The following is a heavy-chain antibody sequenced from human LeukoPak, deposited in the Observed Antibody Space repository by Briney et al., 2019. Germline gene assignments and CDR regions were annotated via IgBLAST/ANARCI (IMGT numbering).Heavy chain of an antibody. D-gene: IGHD3-10*01. CDR3: ARHYGSGTYPLDY. V-gene: IGHV4-59*08. J-gene: IGHJ4*02. CDR1: GGSISRYY. CDR2: IYYSGTT. Sequence: NTSETLSLTCTVSGGSISRYYWSWIRQPPGKGLEWIAYIYYSGTTNYNPSLKSRVTISVDTSKNQFSLRLSSVTAADTAVYYCARHYGSGTYPLDYWGQGTLVTVPS.